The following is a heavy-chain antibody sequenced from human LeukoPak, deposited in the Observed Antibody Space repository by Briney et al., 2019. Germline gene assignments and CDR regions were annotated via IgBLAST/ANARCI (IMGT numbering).Heavy chain of an antibody. J-gene: IGHJ6*02. Sequence: GGSLRLSCAASGFSFSSYAMSWVRQAPGKGLEWVSAINGSGGSTYYADSVKGRFTISRDNSKNTLYLQMNSLRAEDTAVYYCAGDQAIVIVPAARRGYYYYGMDVWGQGTTVTVSS. D-gene: IGHD2-2*01. V-gene: IGHV3-23*01. CDR2: INGSGGST. CDR1: GFSFSSYA. CDR3: AGDQAIVIVPAARRGYYYYGMDV.